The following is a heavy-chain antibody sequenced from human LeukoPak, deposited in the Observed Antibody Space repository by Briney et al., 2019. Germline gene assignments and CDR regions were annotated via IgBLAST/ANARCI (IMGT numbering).Heavy chain of an antibody. Sequence: ASVKVSCKASGYTFTGYYMHWVRQAPGKGLEWMGGFDPEDGETIYAQKFQGRVTMTEDTSTDTAYMELSSLRSEDTAVYYCATGSMRVTRLNYYYYMDVWGKGTTVTVSS. J-gene: IGHJ6*03. CDR1: GYTFTGYY. V-gene: IGHV1-24*01. CDR2: FDPEDGET. D-gene: IGHD1-26*01. CDR3: ATGSMRVTRLNYYYYMDV.